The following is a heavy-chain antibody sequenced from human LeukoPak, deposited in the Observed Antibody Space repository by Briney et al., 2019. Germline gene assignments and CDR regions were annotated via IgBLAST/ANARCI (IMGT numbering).Heavy chain of an antibody. CDR2: IRYDGSNK. Sequence: GGSLRLSCAASGFTFSSYGMHWVRQAPGKGLEWVAFIRYDGSNKYVDSVKGRFTISRDNSKNSLYLQMNSLRAEDTAVYYCARELDHGDIWGQGTMVTVSS. CDR1: GFTFSSYG. D-gene: IGHD3/OR15-3a*01. J-gene: IGHJ3*02. CDR3: ARELDHGDI. V-gene: IGHV3-30*02.